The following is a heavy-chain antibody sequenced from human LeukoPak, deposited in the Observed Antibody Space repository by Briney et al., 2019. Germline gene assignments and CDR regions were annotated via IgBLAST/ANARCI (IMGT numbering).Heavy chain of an antibody. J-gene: IGHJ4*02. D-gene: IGHD6-6*01. CDR3: ARTDSSSFTFDY. Sequence: LRLSCAASGFTFSSYSMNWVRQAPGKGLEWIGSIYYSGSTYYNPSLKSRVTISVDTSKNQFSPKLSSVTAADTAVYYCARTDSSSFTFDYWGQGTLVTVSS. CDR2: IYYSGST. V-gene: IGHV4-59*05. CDR1: GFTFSSYSMN.